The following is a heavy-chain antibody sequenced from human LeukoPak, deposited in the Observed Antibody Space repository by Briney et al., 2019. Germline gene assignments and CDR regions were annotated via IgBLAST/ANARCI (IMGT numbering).Heavy chain of an antibody. Sequence: GASVKVSCKASGYAFTSYGISWVRQAPGQGLEWMGWISANNGNTNYAQKLQGRVTMTTDTSTSTAYMELRSLRSDDTAVYYCARDRFGVLRYFDWLLILDYWGQGTLVTVSS. CDR3: ARDRFGVLRYFDWLLILDY. CDR1: GYAFTSYG. D-gene: IGHD3-9*01. J-gene: IGHJ4*02. V-gene: IGHV1-18*01. CDR2: ISANNGNT.